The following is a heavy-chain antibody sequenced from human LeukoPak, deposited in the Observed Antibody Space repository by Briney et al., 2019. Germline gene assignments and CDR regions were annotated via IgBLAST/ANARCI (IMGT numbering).Heavy chain of an antibody. V-gene: IGHV4-34*01. Sequence: SETLSLTCAVYGGSFSGYYWSWIRQPPGKGLEWIGEINHSGSTNYNPSLKSRVTISVDTSKNQFSLKLSSVTAADTAVYFCARSPHIWFAERGWFDPWGQGTLVTVSS. CDR3: ARSPHIWFAERGWFDP. CDR1: GGSFSGYY. J-gene: IGHJ5*02. CDR2: INHSGST. D-gene: IGHD3-10*01.